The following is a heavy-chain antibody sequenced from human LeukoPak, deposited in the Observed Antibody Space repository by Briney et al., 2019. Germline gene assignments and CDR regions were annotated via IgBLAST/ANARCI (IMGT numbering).Heavy chain of an antibody. CDR2: IYYSGST. Sequence: SETLSLTCTVPGGSISSSSYHWGWIRQPPGKGLEWIGSIYYSGSTYYNPSLKSRVTISVDTSKNQFSLKLSSVTAADTAVYYCARSWQWLEKTEVDYWGQGTLVTVSS. CDR1: GGSISSSSYH. D-gene: IGHD6-19*01. J-gene: IGHJ4*02. CDR3: ARSWQWLEKTEVDY. V-gene: IGHV4-39*01.